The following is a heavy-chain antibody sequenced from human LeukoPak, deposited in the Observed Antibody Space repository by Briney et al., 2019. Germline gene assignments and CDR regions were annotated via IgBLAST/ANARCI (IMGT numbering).Heavy chain of an antibody. CDR3: ARDHSYGSGSYHFDY. J-gene: IGHJ4*02. CDR1: GYSTSSGYY. Sequence: SETLSLTCAVSGYSTSSGYYWGWIRQPPGKGLEWIGSIYHSGSTYYNPSLKSRVTISVDTSKNQFSLKLSSVTAADTAVYYCARDHSYGSGSYHFDYWGQGTLVTVSS. V-gene: IGHV4-38-2*02. CDR2: IYHSGST. D-gene: IGHD3-10*01.